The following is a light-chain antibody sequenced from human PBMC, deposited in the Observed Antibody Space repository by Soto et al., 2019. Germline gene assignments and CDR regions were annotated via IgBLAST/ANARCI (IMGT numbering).Light chain of an antibody. CDR2: DVT. CDR1: SSDVGAYKY. CDR3: KSYAGSNTYV. Sequence: QSVLTQPASVSGSLGQSITISCTGTSSDVGAYKYVSWYQQYPGKAPKLMIYDVTNRPSGVSDRFSGSKSGNTASLTISGLQAEDEADYFCKSYAGSNTYVFGSGTKLTVL. V-gene: IGLV2-14*01. J-gene: IGLJ1*01.